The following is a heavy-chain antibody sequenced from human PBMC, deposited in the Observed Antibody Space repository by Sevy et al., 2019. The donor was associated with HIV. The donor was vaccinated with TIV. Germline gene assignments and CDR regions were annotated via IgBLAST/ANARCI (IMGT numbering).Heavy chain of an antibody. J-gene: IGHJ4*02. D-gene: IGHD3-22*01. Sequence: GGSLRLSCAASGFVFSDYSMNWVRQAPGKGLEWISSVSSSSNYIYYADSVKGRFTISRDNAKNSLYLQMNSLRAEDTAVYYCARDPRTLTVVGYYFDSWGQETLVTVSS. CDR3: ARDPRTLTVVGYYFDS. V-gene: IGHV3-21*01. CDR2: VSSSSNYI. CDR1: GFVFSDYS.